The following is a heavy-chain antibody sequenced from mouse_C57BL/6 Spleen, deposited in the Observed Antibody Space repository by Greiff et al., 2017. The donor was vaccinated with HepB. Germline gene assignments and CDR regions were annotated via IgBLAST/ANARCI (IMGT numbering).Heavy chain of an antibody. V-gene: IGHV1-80*01. CDR1: GYAFSSYW. J-gene: IGHJ3*01. CDR3: ARSLQLRLRGFAY. D-gene: IGHD3-2*02. CDR2: IYPGDGDT. Sequence: HVQLKQSGAELVKPGASVKISCKASGYAFSSYWMNWVKQRPGKGLEWIGQIYPGDGDTNYNGKFKGKATLTADKSSSTAYMQLSSLTSEDSAVYFCARSLQLRLRGFAYWGQGTLVTVSA.